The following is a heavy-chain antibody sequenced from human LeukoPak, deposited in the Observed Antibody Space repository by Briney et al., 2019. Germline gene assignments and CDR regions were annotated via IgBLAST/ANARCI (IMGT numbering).Heavy chain of an antibody. Sequence: GGSLRLSCAASGFIFRSYSMNWVRQAPGKGLEWVSYISGGSTTIYYADSVKGRFTISRDNAKNSLYLQMNSLRAEDTALYYCAKDIRYDSSGYYPSDAFDIWGQGTMVTVSS. CDR3: AKDIRYDSSGYYPSDAFDI. V-gene: IGHV3-48*04. CDR1: GFIFRSYS. J-gene: IGHJ3*02. D-gene: IGHD3-22*01. CDR2: ISGGSTTI.